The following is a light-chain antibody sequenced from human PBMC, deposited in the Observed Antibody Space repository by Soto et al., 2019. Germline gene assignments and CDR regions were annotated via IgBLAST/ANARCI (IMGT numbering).Light chain of an antibody. V-gene: IGKV1-5*03. CDR2: QAS. CDR1: QRIFNW. J-gene: IGKJ5*01. CDR3: QQYHAWVS. Sequence: IRLTQPPPTLFASVGARAPITSGASQRIFNWLAWYQQKPGKAPTLLIHQASVLESGVPSRFSGSGSGTEFSLTISSLRPDDVATYYCQQYHAWVSFGQGTRLEMK.